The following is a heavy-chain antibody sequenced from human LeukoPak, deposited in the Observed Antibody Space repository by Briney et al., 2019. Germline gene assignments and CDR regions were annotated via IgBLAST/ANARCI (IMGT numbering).Heavy chain of an antibody. V-gene: IGHV4-59*01. D-gene: IGHD4-17*01. CDR2: IYYTGST. J-gene: IGHJ4*02. CDR3: ARVSYGLLSYFFDY. CDR1: DGSINSYY. Sequence: SETLSLTCTVSDGSINSYYWSWIRQPPGKGLEWLGNIYYTGSTNYNPSLKSRITISIDTSKNQFSLKLSSVTAADTAVYYCARVSYGLLSYFFDYWGQGTLLTVSS.